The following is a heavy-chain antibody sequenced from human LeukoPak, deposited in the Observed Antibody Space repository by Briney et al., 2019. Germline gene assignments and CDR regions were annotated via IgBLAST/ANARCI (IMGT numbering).Heavy chain of an antibody. CDR1: GDSITMYY. V-gene: IGHV4-59*01. D-gene: IGHD4-11*01. CDR3: ARGRVSSSTWYSTYYYFFYMDF. CDR2: VDHTGIT. J-gene: IGHJ6*03. Sequence: SETLSLTCTVSGDSITMYYWTWIRQPPGKGLEWIGYVDHTGITKFNPSLNGRVSISRDTSNNFCSLRLRSVTAADTAVYFCARGRVSSSTWYSTYYYFFYMDFWGKGTTVTVSS.